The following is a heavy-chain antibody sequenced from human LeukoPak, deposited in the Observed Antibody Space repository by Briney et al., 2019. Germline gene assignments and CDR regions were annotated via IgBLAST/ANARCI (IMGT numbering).Heavy chain of an antibody. D-gene: IGHD1-26*01. CDR3: ARGVTNIVGVRFPFDH. Sequence: GGSLRLSCAASGFTFSSYNMNWVRQAPGKGLEWVSYISSSGSSIYYADSVKGRFTISRDNAKNSLHLQMNSLRAEDTAVYYCARGVTNIVGVRFPFDHWGQGNLVTASS. J-gene: IGHJ4*02. CDR1: GFTFSSYN. CDR2: ISSSGSSI. V-gene: IGHV3-48*04.